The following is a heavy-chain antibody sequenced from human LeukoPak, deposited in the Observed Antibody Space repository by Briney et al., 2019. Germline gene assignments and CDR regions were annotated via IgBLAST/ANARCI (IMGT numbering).Heavy chain of an antibody. CDR2: ISAYNGNT. CDR3: ARAPYCSSTSCNYYYYSMGV. D-gene: IGHD2-2*01. CDR1: GYTFTSYG. J-gene: IGHJ6*02. V-gene: IGHV1-18*01. Sequence: ASVTVSCKASGYTFTSYGISWVRQAPGQGLEWMGWISAYNGNTNYAQKLQGRVTMTTDTSTSTAYMELRSLRSDDTAVYYCARAPYCSSTSCNYYYYSMGVWGQGTTVTVSS.